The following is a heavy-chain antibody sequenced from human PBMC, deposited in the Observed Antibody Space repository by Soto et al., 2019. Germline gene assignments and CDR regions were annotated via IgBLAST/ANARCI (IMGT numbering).Heavy chain of an antibody. CDR2: IYYSGST. Sequence: QVQLQESGPGLVKPSQTLSLTCTVSGGSISSGGYYWSWIRQHPGKGLAWIGYIYYSGSTYYNPSLKSRVTISVDTSKNQFSLKLSSVTAADTAVYYCAREGGQLVRRWYWFDPWGQGTLVTVSS. J-gene: IGHJ5*02. CDR1: GGSISSGGYY. V-gene: IGHV4-31*03. D-gene: IGHD6-6*01. CDR3: AREGGQLVRRWYWFDP.